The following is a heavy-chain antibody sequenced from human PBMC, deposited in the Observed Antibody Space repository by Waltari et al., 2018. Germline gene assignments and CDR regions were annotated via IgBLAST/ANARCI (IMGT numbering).Heavy chain of an antibody. Sequence: QVQLQESGPGLVKPWETLSLHCAVSGYSISNGYYWAWIRQPPGKGLELLGIIYHSGIVYYNPSLKSRVTISIDTSKNQFSLMLTSVTAADTAVYYCARHEGCGGTTCYETGFYQHWGQGTLVTVTS. D-gene: IGHD2-21*01. CDR2: IYHSGIV. CDR3: ARHEGCGGTTCYETGFYQH. CDR1: GYSISNGYY. J-gene: IGHJ1*01. V-gene: IGHV4-38-2*01.